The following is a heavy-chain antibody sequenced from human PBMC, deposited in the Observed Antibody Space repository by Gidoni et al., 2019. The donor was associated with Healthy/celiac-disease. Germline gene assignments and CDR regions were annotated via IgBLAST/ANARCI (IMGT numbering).Heavy chain of an antibody. CDR3: ARDSAVEEDAFDI. CDR1: GFTSSSYS. V-gene: IGHV3-21*01. CDR2: ISSSSSYR. J-gene: IGHJ3*02. Sequence: EVQLVESGGGLVKPGGALRLACAASGFTSSSYSMNWVRPAPGKGLVWVASISSSSSYRYHADAVKGGLTITSDNAKNSLYLQMNSLRAEDTAVYYCARDSAVEEDAFDIWGQGTMVTVSS.